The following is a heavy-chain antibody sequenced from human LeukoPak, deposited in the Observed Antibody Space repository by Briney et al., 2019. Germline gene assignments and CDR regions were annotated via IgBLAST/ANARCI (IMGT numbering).Heavy chain of an antibody. Sequence: SETLSLTCTVSGGSISSYYWSWIRQPAGKGLEWIGRIYTSGSTNYSPSLKSRVTMSVDTSKNQFSLKLSSVTAADTAVYYCARDSDDSSGYYGLGVAFDIWGQGTMVTVSS. D-gene: IGHD3-22*01. CDR1: GGSISSYY. V-gene: IGHV4-4*07. J-gene: IGHJ3*02. CDR2: IYTSGST. CDR3: ARDSDDSSGYYGLGVAFDI.